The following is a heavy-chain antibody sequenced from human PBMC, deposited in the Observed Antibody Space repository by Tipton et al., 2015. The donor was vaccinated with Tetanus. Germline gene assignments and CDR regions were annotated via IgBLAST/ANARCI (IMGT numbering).Heavy chain of an antibody. Sequence: TLSLTCIVSGGSLRTSDYYGAWVRQSPGKGLEWIGSVSYSGRTYYNPSLKSRVTMSVDTSKKDFSVRLTSVTAADTAVYYCARVSRRNFYFDYWGPGAQVTVSS. CDR1: GGSLRTSDYY. CDR2: VSYSGRT. CDR3: ARVSRRNFYFDY. D-gene: IGHD2/OR15-2a*01. J-gene: IGHJ4*02. V-gene: IGHV4-39*02.